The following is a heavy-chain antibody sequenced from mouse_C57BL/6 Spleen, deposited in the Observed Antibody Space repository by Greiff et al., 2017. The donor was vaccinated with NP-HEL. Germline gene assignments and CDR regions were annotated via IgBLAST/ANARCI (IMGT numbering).Heavy chain of an antibody. CDR3: ARGIYDGYYDAMDY. CDR1: GYTFTSYW. D-gene: IGHD2-3*01. V-gene: IGHV1-61*01. CDR2: IYPSDSET. Sequence: QVQLQQPGAELVRPGSSVKLSCKASGYTFTSYWMDWVKQRPGQGLEWIVNIYPSDSETHYNQKFKDKATLTVDKSSSTAYMQLSSLTSEDSAVYYCARGIYDGYYDAMDYWGQGTSVTVSS. J-gene: IGHJ4*01.